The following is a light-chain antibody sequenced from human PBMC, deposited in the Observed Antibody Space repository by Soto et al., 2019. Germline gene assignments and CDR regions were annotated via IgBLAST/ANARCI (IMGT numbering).Light chain of an antibody. CDR1: SSDVGGYNY. CDR2: EVN. V-gene: IGLV2-8*01. J-gene: IGLJ1*01. CDR3: SSYAGSDNYV. Sequence: QSALTQPPSASGSPGQSVTISCTGTSSDVGGYNYVSWYQQHPGKAPKLMIYEVNKRPSGVPDRFSGSKSGNSASLTVSGLQAEDEADYYCSSYAGSDNYVFGTGTTLTVL.